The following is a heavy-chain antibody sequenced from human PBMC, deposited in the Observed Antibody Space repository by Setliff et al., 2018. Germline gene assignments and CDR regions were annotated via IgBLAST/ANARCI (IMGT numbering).Heavy chain of an antibody. CDR1: GFSLSNARMG. J-gene: IGHJ4*02. Sequence: ESGPTLVNPTETLTLTCTVSGFSLSNARMGVGWIRQPPGKALEWLALIYWDDDKRYSPSLKSRLTITKDTSKNQVVLTMTNMDPVDTATYYCAHKSGSYSSMDYWGQGTLVTVSS. CDR3: AHKSGSYSSMDY. D-gene: IGHD1-26*01. V-gene: IGHV2-5*02. CDR2: IYWDDDK.